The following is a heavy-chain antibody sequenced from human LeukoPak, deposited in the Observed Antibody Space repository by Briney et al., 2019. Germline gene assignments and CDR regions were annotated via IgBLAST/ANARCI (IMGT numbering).Heavy chain of an antibody. Sequence: PGGSLRLSCAASGFTFSSYGMHWVRQAPGKGLEWVAVISYDGSNKYYADSVKGRFTISRDNSKNTLYLQMNSLRAEDTAVYYCAKDSGVSGSYYGWDYYYYYGMDVWGQGTTVTVSS. CDR3: AKDSGVSGSYYGWDYYYYYGMDV. CDR2: ISYDGSNK. D-gene: IGHD1-26*01. V-gene: IGHV3-30*18. J-gene: IGHJ6*02. CDR1: GFTFSSYG.